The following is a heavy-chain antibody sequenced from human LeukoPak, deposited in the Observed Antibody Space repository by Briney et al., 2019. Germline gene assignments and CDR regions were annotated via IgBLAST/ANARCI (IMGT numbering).Heavy chain of an antibody. CDR1: GYTFTDHY. V-gene: IGHV1/OR15-3*02. CDR2: INAGNGNT. D-gene: IGHD4-17*01. CDR3: ARDDYGDSIDY. J-gene: IGHJ4*02. Sequence: ASVKVSCKASGYTFTDHYIHWVRQAPGQGFEWMGWINAGNGNTKYSQKFQGRVTITRDTSASTAYMELSSLRSEDTAVYYCARDDYGDSIDYWGQGTLVTVSS.